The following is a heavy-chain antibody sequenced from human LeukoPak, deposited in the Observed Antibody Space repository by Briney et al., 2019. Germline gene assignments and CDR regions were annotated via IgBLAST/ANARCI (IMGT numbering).Heavy chain of an antibody. V-gene: IGHV4-59*01. Sequence: PSETLSLTCTVSGGSISSYYWSWIRQSPGKGLEWIGYIYYSGSTNFNPSLKSRVTISVDTSKNQFSLKMSSVTAADTAVYFCARGGPPGYYYDYYMDVWGKGTTVTISS. CDR3: ARGGPPGYYYDYYMDV. J-gene: IGHJ6*03. CDR1: GGSISSYY. CDR2: IYYSGST.